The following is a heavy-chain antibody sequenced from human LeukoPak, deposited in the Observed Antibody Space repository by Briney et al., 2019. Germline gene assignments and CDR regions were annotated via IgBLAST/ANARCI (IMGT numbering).Heavy chain of an antibody. CDR2: ISSSSSYI. J-gene: IGHJ4*02. D-gene: IGHD1-26*01. Sequence: GGSLRLSCAASGFTFSSYSMNWVRQAPGKGLEWVSSISSSSSYIYYADSVKGRFTISRDNAKNSLYLQMNSLRDEDTAVYYCARDSYSGSYPAFDYWGQGTLVTVSS. V-gene: IGHV3-21*01. CDR3: ARDSYSGSYPAFDY. CDR1: GFTFSSYS.